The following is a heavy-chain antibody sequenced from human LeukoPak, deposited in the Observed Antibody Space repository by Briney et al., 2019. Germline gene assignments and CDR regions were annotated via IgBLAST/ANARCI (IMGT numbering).Heavy chain of an antibody. CDR1: GVSISTYY. J-gene: IGHJ4*02. CDR2: FSYSGST. D-gene: IGHD1-26*01. CDR3: ARMYSGTSYYFDY. V-gene: IGHV4-59*01. Sequence: SETLSLTCSVSGVSISTYYWIWIRQPPAKGLEWMGFFSYSGSTKYNPSLKSRVTMSVDTSKNQFSLKLSSVTAADTAVYYGARMYSGTSYYFDYWGQGTLVTVSS.